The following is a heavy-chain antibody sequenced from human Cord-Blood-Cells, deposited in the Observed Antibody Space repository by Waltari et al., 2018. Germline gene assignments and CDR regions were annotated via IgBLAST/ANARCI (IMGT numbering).Heavy chain of an antibody. CDR3: ARGDITIFGVVIPNWFDP. CDR2: INPNSGGT. CDR1: GYTFTGYY. D-gene: IGHD3-3*01. J-gene: IGHJ5*02. V-gene: IGHV1-2*02. Sequence: QVQLVQSGAEVKKPGASVKVSCKASGYTFTGYYMHWVRPAPAQGLEWMGWINPNSGGTNYAQKFQGRVTMTRDTSISTAYMELSRLRSDDTAVYYCARGDITIFGVVIPNWFDPWGQGTLVTVSS.